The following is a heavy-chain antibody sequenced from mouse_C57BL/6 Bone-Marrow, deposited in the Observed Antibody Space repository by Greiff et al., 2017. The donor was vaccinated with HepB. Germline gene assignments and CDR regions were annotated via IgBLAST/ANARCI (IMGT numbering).Heavy chain of an antibody. J-gene: IGHJ3*01. V-gene: IGHV1-77*01. D-gene: IGHD2-4*01. CDR2: IGPGSGST. CDR3: TYDYDPWFAY. Sequence: VQLQESGPELVKPGASVKLSCKASGYTFTDYYINWVKQRPGQGLEWIGKIGPGSGSTYYNEKFKGKATLTADKSSSTAYMQLSSLTSEDSAVYFCTYDYDPWFAYWGQGTLVTVSA. CDR1: GYTFTDYY.